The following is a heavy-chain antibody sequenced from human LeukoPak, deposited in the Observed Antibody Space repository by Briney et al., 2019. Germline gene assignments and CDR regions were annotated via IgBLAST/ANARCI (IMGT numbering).Heavy chain of an antibody. CDR1: GGSISSYY. Sequence: SVTLSLTCTVSGGSISSYYWSWIRQPPGKGLEWIGYIYYSGSTNYNPSLKSRVTISVDTSKNQFSLKLSSVTAPDTAVYYCARDRAGFIRTGNCYYMDVSGKGTTVTVSS. J-gene: IGHJ6*03. CDR3: ARDRAGFIRTGNCYYMDV. D-gene: IGHD6-19*01. CDR2: IYYSGST. V-gene: IGHV4-59*01.